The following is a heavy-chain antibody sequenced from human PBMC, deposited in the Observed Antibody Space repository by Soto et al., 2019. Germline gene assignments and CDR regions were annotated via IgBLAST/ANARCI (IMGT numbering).Heavy chain of an antibody. CDR2: ISGSGGST. D-gene: IGHD3-16*02. CDR3: EKGRTYYYYIWGSYRSDAFDI. Sequence: EVQLLESGGGLVQPGGSLRLSCAASGFTFSSYAMSWVRQAPGKGLEWVSAISGSGGSTYYAESVKGRFTISRDNSKNTQYLQMNSLGAEDTAVYYCEKGRTYYYYIWGSYRSDAFDIWGQGTMVTVSS. J-gene: IGHJ3*02. CDR1: GFTFSSYA. V-gene: IGHV3-23*01.